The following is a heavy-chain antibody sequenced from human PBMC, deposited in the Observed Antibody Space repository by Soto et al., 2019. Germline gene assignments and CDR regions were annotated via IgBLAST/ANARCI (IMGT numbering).Heavy chain of an antibody. D-gene: IGHD4-17*01. V-gene: IGHV3-23*01. Sequence: EVQLLESGGGLVQPGGSLRLSCAASGFTFSSYGMSWVRQAPGKGLEWVSGISGNGDRTYYADSMKGRFTISRDNSKNTLYLQMNSLRAEDTAVYYCPRDRYGEYALDYWGQGILVTVSS. CDR1: GFTFSSYG. J-gene: IGHJ4*02. CDR3: PRDRYGEYALDY. CDR2: ISGNGDRT.